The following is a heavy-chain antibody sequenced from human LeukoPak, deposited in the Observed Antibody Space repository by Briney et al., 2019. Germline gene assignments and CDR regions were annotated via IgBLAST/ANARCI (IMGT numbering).Heavy chain of an antibody. Sequence: GGSLRLSCAASGFTASGYYITWVRQAPGKGLEWVSAISGSGGSTYYADSVKGRFTISRDNSKNTLYLQMNSLRAEDTAVYYCAKGDVSDYGGNSVIGYFDYWGQGTLVTVSS. V-gene: IGHV3-23*01. CDR3: AKGDVSDYGGNSVIGYFDY. CDR2: ISGSGGST. D-gene: IGHD4-23*01. CDR1: GFTASGYY. J-gene: IGHJ4*02.